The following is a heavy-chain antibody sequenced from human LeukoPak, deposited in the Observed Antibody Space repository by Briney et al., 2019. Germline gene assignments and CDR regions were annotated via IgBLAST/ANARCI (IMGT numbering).Heavy chain of an antibody. J-gene: IGHJ4*02. V-gene: IGHV3-23*01. CDR1: GFTFSTFA. D-gene: IGHD2-8*02. CDR3: ATYRQVLLPFES. CDR2: IFPSGGEI. Sequence: PGGSLRLSCAASGFTFSTFAMIWVRQPPGEGLEWVSSIFPSGGEIHYADSVRGRFTISRDNSKSTLSLQINSMRAEDTAIYYCATYRQVLLPFESWGQGTLVTVSS.